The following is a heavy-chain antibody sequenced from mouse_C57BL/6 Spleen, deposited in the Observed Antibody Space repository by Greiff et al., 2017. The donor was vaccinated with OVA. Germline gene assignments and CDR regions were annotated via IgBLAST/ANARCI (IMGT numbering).Heavy chain of an antibody. V-gene: IGHV2-9-1*01. D-gene: IGHD1-1*01. CDR1: GFSLTSYA. Sequence: VQGVESGPGLVAPSQRLSITCTVSGFSLTSYAISWVRQPPGKGLEWLGVIWTGGGTNYNSALKSRLSISKDNSKSQVFLKMNSLQTDDTARYYCARNDGSSYVYFDYWGQGTTLTVSS. CDR3: ARNDGSSYVYFDY. J-gene: IGHJ2*01. CDR2: IWTGGGT.